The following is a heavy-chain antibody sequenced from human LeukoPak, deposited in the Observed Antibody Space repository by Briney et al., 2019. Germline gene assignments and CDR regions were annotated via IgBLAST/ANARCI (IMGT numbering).Heavy chain of an antibody. J-gene: IGHJ4*02. CDR1: GFTVSSNY. V-gene: IGHV3-53*01. CDR2: IYSGGST. D-gene: IGHD3-22*01. Sequence: PGGSLRLSCAASGFTVSSNYMSWVRQAPGKGLEWVSVIYSGGSTYYADSVKGRFTISRDNSKNTLYLQMNSLRAEDTAVYYCARATMIVPLDYWGQGTLVTVSS. CDR3: ARATMIVPLDY.